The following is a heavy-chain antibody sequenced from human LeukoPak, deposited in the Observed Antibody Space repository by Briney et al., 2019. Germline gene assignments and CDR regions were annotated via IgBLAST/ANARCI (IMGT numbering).Heavy chain of an antibody. Sequence: SETLSLTCAVSGYSISSGYYWGGIRQLPGKGLEWIGSIYRGGTTSCYPSFKSQVTISVDTSKNQFSLKLSSVSAADTAVYYCGRHDILGSSAWIDAFDIWGQGTMVTVSS. CDR1: GYSISSGYY. CDR3: GRHDILGSSAWIDAFDI. D-gene: IGHD3-9*01. J-gene: IGHJ3*02. V-gene: IGHV4-38-2*01. CDR2: IYRGGTT.